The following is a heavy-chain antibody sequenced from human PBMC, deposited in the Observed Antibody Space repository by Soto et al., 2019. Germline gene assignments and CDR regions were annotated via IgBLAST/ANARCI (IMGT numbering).Heavy chain of an antibody. D-gene: IGHD2-8*01. V-gene: IGHV1-8*01. J-gene: IGHJ6*03. CDR1: GYTFTSYD. Sequence: GASVKVSCKASGYTFTSYDINWVRQATGQGLEWMGWMNPNSGNTGYAQKFQGRVTMTRNTSISTAYMELSSLRSEDTAVYYCARVRSQNLPRILYPLVGVKRRNYYYMDVWGKGTTVTVSS. CDR3: ARVRSQNLPRILYPLVGVKRRNYYYMDV. CDR2: MNPNSGNT.